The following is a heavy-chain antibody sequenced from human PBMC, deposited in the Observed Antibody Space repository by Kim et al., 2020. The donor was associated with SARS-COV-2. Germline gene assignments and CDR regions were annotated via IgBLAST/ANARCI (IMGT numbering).Heavy chain of an antibody. V-gene: IGHV3-23*01. D-gene: IGHD3-10*01. J-gene: IGHJ4*02. CDR1: GFTFSNYA. CDR2: ISGSGSNT. Sequence: GGSLRLSCAASGFTFSNYAMTWVRQAPGKGLEWVSIISGSGSNTYYADSVKGRFAISRDNSKNTLYLQMNSLRAEDTAEYYCAKNSPGTWAFDDWGQGTLVTVSS. CDR3: AKNSPGTWAFDD.